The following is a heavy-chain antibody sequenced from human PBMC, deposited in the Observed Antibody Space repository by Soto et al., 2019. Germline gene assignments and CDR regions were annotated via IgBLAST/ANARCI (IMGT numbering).Heavy chain of an antibody. CDR3: ARLVGSSWYGDFDY. CDR2: IYYSGST. D-gene: IGHD6-13*01. Sequence: PSETLSLTCTVSGGSISSSSYYWGWIRQPPGKGLEWIGSIYYSGSTYYNPSLKSRVTISVDTSKNQFSLKLSSVTAADTAVYYCARLVGSSWYGDFDYWGQGTLVTVSS. CDR1: GGSISSSSYY. J-gene: IGHJ4*02. V-gene: IGHV4-39*01.